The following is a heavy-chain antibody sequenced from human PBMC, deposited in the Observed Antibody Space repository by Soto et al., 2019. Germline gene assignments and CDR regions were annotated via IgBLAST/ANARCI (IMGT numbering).Heavy chain of an antibody. Sequence: GGSRRLSCAASGFTFSGSAMHWVRQASGKGLEWVGRIRSKANSYATAYAASVKGRFTISRDDSKNTAYLQMNSLKTEDTAVYYCTRLGYYGPGWGQGTLVIVSS. CDR2: IRSKANSYAT. J-gene: IGHJ4*02. CDR3: TRLGYYGPG. CDR1: GFTFSGSA. V-gene: IGHV3-73*01. D-gene: IGHD3-10*01.